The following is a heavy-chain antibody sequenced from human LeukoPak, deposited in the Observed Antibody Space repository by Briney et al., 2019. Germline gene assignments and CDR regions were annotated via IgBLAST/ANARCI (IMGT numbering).Heavy chain of an antibody. J-gene: IGHJ4*02. V-gene: IGHV4-39*07. CDR1: GGSISSSSYY. CDR2: IYYSGST. D-gene: IGHD3-22*01. Sequence: PSETLSLTCTVSGGSISSSSYYWGWIRQPPGKGLEWIGSIYYSGSTYYNPSLKSRVTISVDTSKNQFSLKLSSVTAADTAVYYCARGPGRRYYYDSSGYSTSGQPLDYWGQRTLVTVSS. CDR3: ARGPGRRYYYDSSGYSTSGQPLDY.